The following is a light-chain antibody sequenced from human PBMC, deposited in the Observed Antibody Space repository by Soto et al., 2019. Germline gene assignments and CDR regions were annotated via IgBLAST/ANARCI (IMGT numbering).Light chain of an antibody. Sequence: DIQMTQSPSSLSASVGDRVTITCRASQTISSYLNWYQQKPGKAPKLLIYAASSFQSGVPSRFSGSGSGTDFTLTISSLQPEDFATYYCQQSHGIPYTFGQGTKLEIK. J-gene: IGKJ2*01. CDR3: QQSHGIPYT. CDR1: QTISSY. V-gene: IGKV1-39*01. CDR2: AAS.